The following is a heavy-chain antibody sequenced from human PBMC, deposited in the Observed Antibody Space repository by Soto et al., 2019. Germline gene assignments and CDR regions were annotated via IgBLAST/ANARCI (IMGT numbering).Heavy chain of an antibody. D-gene: IGHD2-8*01. Sequence: GASVKVSCKASGYTFTSYYMHWVRQAPGQGLEWMGIINPSGGSTSYARKFQGRVTMTRDTSTSTVYMELSSLRSEDTAAYYYARDGTMVYASLLTYYYFDYWGQGTLVTVSS. V-gene: IGHV1-46*01. CDR2: INPSGGST. J-gene: IGHJ4*02. CDR3: ARDGTMVYASLLTYYYFDY. CDR1: GYTFTSYY.